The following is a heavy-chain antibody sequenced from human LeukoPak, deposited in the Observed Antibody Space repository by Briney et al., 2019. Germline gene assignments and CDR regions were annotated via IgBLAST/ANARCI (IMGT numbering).Heavy chain of an antibody. CDR2: IKQDGSEI. Sequence: PGGSLRLSCAASGITFSSHWMSWVRQAPGKGLEWVANIKQDGSEIYYVDSVKGRFTISRDNAKNSLYLQMNSLRAEDTAVYYCARGTLRFFARWGQGTLVTVSS. CDR1: GITFSSHW. V-gene: IGHV3-7*04. CDR3: ARGTLRFFAR. D-gene: IGHD3-16*01. J-gene: IGHJ5*02.